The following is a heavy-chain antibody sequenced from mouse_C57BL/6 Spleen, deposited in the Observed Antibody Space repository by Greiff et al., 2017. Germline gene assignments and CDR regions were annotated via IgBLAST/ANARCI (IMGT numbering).Heavy chain of an antibody. D-gene: IGHD1-1*01. CDR3: ARSLTTVVGDFDY. Sequence: QVQLQQPGAELVKPGASVKLSCKASGYTFTSYWMHWVKQRPGPGLEWIGRIHPNSGSTNYNEKFKSKATLTVDKSSSTAYMQLSSLTSEDSAGYYCARSLTTVVGDFDYWGKGTTLTVSS. CDR1: GYTFTSYW. CDR2: IHPNSGST. V-gene: IGHV1-64*01. J-gene: IGHJ2*01.